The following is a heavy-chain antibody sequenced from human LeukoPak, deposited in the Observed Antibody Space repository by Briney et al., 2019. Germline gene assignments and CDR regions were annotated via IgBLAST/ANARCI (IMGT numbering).Heavy chain of an antibody. J-gene: IGHJ2*01. CDR2: IYYSGRT. D-gene: IGHD3-22*01. Sequence: PSETLSLTCTVSGGSISSSSYYWGWIRQPPGKGLEWIGSIYYSGRTYYNPSLRSRVTISVDTSKNLFSLKLSSVTAAGTAVYYCARHLYYYDSGGYQSPYWYFDLWGRGTLVTVSS. V-gene: IGHV4-39*01. CDR1: GGSISSSSYY. CDR3: ARHLYYYDSGGYQSPYWYFDL.